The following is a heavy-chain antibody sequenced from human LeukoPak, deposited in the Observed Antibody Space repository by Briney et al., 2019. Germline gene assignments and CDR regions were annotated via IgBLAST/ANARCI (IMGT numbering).Heavy chain of an antibody. D-gene: IGHD6-13*01. V-gene: IGHV3-21*01. Sequence: KPGGSLRLSCAASGFTFSSYSMNWVRQAPGKGLEWVSSISSSSSYIYYADSVKGRFTISRDNAKNSLYLQMNSLRAEDTAVYYCARDSSSWYYYYYGMDVWGQGTTVTVSS. CDR3: ARDSSSWYYYYYGMDV. CDR1: GFTFSSYS. CDR2: ISSSSSYI. J-gene: IGHJ6*02.